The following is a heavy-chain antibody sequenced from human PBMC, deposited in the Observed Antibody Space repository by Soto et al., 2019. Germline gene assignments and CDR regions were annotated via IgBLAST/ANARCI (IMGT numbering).Heavy chain of an antibody. J-gene: IGHJ4*02. CDR2: ISTTSTYI. CDR1: GFIFSGYS. CDR3: ARDGIVGTTDFLDY. V-gene: IGHV3-21*01. Sequence: PGGSLRLSCAGSGFIFSGYSMNWVRQAPGKGLEWFSSISTTSTYIYYADSVKGRFTVSRDNAKNSLYLQMTGLRPEDTAMYYCARDGIVGTTDFLDYWGQGTLVTVSS. D-gene: IGHD1-26*01.